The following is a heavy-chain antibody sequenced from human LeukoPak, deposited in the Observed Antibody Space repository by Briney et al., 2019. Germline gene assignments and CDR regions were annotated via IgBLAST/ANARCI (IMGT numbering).Heavy chain of an antibody. J-gene: IGHJ4*02. V-gene: IGHV3-23*01. D-gene: IGHD3-16*02. Sequence: PGGSLRLSCAASGFTFSSYAMSWVCQAPGKGLEWVSAISGSGGSTYYADSVKGRFTISRDNSKNTLYLQMNSLRAEDTAVYYCAKVTGAYDYVWGSYRLLNFDYWGQGTLVTVSS. CDR2: ISGSGGST. CDR1: GFTFSSYA. CDR3: AKVTGAYDYVWGSYRLLNFDY.